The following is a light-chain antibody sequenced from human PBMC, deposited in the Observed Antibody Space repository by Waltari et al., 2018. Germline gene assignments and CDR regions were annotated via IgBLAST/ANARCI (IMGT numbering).Light chain of an antibody. CDR1: SSDIGSAT. J-gene: IGLJ3*02. V-gene: IGLV1-44*01. CDR3: AAWDKTLSGPV. Sequence: QSALTQPPSVSGTPGQRVTISCSTSSSDIGSATVNWYQQLPGTAPNPLIFGNETRPAGVRDRFSGSKSRTTASRAIRGLQSEDEADYYCAAWDKTLSGPVFGGGTKLTVL. CDR2: GNE.